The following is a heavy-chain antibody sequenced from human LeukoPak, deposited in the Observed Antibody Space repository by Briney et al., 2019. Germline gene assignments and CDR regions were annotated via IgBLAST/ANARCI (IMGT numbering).Heavy chain of an antibody. V-gene: IGHV3-21*01. J-gene: IGHJ3*02. Sequence: GGSLRLSCAASGFTFSSYSVNWVRQAPGKGLEWVSSINSSSSYIYYADSVKGRFTISRDNAKNSLYLQMNSLRAEDTAVYYCARDGGYCTNGVCSADAFDIWGQGTMVTVSS. CDR1: GFTFSSYS. CDR3: ARDGGYCTNGVCSADAFDI. D-gene: IGHD2-8*01. CDR2: INSSSSYI.